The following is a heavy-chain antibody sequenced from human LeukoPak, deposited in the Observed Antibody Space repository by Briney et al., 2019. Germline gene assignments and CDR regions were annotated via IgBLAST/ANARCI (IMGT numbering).Heavy chain of an antibody. J-gene: IGHJ5*02. D-gene: IGHD5-12*01. V-gene: IGHV4-61*01. CDR3: ARREYSGYDNWFDP. Sequence: NPSETLSLTCTVSGGSVSSGSYYWSWIRQPPGKGLEWIGYIYYSGSTNYNPSLKSRVTISVDTSKNQFSLKLSSVTAADTAVYYCARREYSGYDNWFDPWGQGTLVTVSS. CDR2: IYYSGST. CDR1: GGSVSSGSYY.